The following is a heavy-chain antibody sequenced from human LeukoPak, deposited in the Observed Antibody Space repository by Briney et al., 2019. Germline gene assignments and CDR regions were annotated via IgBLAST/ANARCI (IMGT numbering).Heavy chain of an antibody. Sequence: GSLRLSCAASGFSFNSYTMHWVRQSPDKGLEWVAVISYDGGLQFYGDSVKGRFIISRDNSRNTLYLQMNSLGPEDTAVYYCARDPTVSVPDYFDYWGQGTLVTVSS. CDR3: ARDPTVSVPDYFDY. CDR1: GFSFNSYT. D-gene: IGHD4-11*01. CDR2: ISYDGGLQ. J-gene: IGHJ4*02. V-gene: IGHV3-30-3*01.